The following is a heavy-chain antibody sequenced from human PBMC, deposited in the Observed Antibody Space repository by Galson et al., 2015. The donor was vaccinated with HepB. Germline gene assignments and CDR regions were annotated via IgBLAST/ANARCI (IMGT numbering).Heavy chain of an antibody. CDR3: ARETYERHFYYYMDV. CDR2: IDAGNNNT. D-gene: IGHD3-22*01. V-gene: IGHV1-3*01. J-gene: IGHJ6*03. Sequence: SVKVSCKASGYTFTSYSMHWVRQAPGQSPEWMGWIDAGNNNTVYSQKFQGRVSISTDTSANTAYMELSSLRSEDTAVYYCARETYERHFYYYMDVWGKGTTVTVSS. CDR1: GYTFTSYS.